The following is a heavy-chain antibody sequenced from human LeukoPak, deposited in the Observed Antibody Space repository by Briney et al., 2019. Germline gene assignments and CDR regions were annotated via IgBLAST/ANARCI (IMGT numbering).Heavy chain of an antibody. J-gene: IGHJ4*02. Sequence: SQTLSLTSTVSGGSISSGSYYWSWIRQPAGKGLEWIGRIYTSGSTNYNPSLKSRVTISVDTSKNQFSLKLSSVTAADTAVYYCAREAYYYDSSGYYDYWGQGTLVTVSS. CDR3: AREAYYYDSSGYYDY. CDR1: GGSISSGSYY. CDR2: IYTSGST. V-gene: IGHV4-61*02. D-gene: IGHD3-22*01.